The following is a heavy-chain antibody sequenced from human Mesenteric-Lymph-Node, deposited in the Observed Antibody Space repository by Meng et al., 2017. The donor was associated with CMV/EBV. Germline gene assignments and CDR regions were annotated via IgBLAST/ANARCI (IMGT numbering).Heavy chain of an antibody. J-gene: IGHJ5*02. CDR3: VREGLDA. V-gene: IGHV1-8*02. CDR2: MNPNSGNR. Sequence: ASVKVSCKASGGTFSSYAISWVRQAPGQGLEWLGYMNPNSGNRAYAQKFQGRFTITTNIAISTAYMELTSLRSEDTAVYYCVREGLDAWGQGTLVTVSS. CDR1: GGTFSSYA.